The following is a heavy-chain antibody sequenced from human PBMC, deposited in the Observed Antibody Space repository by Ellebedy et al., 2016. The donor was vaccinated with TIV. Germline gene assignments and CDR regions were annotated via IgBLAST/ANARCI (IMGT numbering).Heavy chain of an antibody. CDR2: ISTNNGKT. D-gene: IGHD1-20*01. Sequence: AASVKVSCKADGYKFTSYGISWVRQAPGQGLEWMGWISTNNGKTKYTQNLQGRVTMTTETSTSTAYMEMRSLRYDDTAVYYSARDNFYVDFWGQGTLVTVSS. CDR3: ARDNFYVDF. J-gene: IGHJ4*02. V-gene: IGHV1-18*04. CDR1: GYKFTSYG.